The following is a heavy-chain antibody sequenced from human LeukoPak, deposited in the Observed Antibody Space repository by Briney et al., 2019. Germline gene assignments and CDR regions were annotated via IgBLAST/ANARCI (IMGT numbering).Heavy chain of an antibody. J-gene: IGHJ4*02. V-gene: IGHV1-2*06. CDR2: INPNSGGT. CDR3: ARDFGYNAAGAYYFDY. Sequence: ASVKVSCKASGCTFTGYYMHWVRQAPGQGLEWMGRINPNSGGTNYAQKFQGRVTMTRDTSISTAYMELSRLRSDDTAVYYCARDFGYNAAGAYYFDYWGQGTLVTVSS. D-gene: IGHD5-24*01. CDR1: GCTFTGYY.